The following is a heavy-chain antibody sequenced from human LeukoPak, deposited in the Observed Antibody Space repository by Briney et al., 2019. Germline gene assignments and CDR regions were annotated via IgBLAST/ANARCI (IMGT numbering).Heavy chain of an antibody. V-gene: IGHV3-9*01. J-gene: IGHJ4*02. Sequence: PGGSLRLSCAASGFTFDDYAMHWVRQAPGKGLEWVSGISWNSGSIGYADSVKGRFTISRDNAKNSLYPQMNSLRAEDTALYYCAKDGIGYDSSGPYWGQGTLVTVSS. CDR1: GFTFDDYA. CDR2: ISWNSGSI. CDR3: AKDGIGYDSSGPY. D-gene: IGHD3-22*01.